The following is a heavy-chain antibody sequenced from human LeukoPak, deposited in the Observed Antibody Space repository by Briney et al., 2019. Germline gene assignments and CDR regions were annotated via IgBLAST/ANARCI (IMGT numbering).Heavy chain of an antibody. Sequence: EASVKVSCKASGYTFTSYYMHWVRQAPGQGLEWMGIINPSGGGTSYAQKFQGRLTMTRDTSTTTVYMELSSLRSEDTAMYYCAREIGPRQLHLWGSAFDYWGQGTLVTVSS. D-gene: IGHD5-18*01. CDR2: INPSGGGT. J-gene: IGHJ4*02. CDR3: AREIGPRQLHLWGSAFDY. CDR1: GYTFTSYY. V-gene: IGHV1-46*01.